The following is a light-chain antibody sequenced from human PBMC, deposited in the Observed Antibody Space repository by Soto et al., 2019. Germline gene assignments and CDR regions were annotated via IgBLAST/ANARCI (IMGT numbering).Light chain of an antibody. CDR1: QTISSW. CDR3: QQYESPPWT. V-gene: IGKV1-5*03. CDR2: KTS. Sequence: DIQMTQSPSTLSGSVGDRVTITCRASQTISSWLAWYQQKPGKAPNLLIYKTSNLESGVPSRFSGSGSGTEFTLTISNMQPDDIAIYYCQQYESPPWTFGLGTKVDIK. J-gene: IGKJ1*01.